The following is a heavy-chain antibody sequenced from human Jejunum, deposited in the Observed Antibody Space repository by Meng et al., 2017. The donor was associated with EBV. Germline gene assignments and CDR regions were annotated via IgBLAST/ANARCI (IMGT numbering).Heavy chain of an antibody. CDR1: GFSLSTSAVG. V-gene: IGHV2-5*02. CDR3: AHRVRDTVNFDY. Sequence: QMPLKESGPTLVKPTQTLTLTCTFSGFSLSTSAVGVGWIRQPPEKALEWLALIYGGDDKHYSPSLKSRLTITMDTSKNQVVLTMIDMDPVDTATYYCAHRVRDTVNFDYWGQGTLVTVSS. CDR2: IYGGDDK. J-gene: IGHJ4*02. D-gene: IGHD3-22*01.